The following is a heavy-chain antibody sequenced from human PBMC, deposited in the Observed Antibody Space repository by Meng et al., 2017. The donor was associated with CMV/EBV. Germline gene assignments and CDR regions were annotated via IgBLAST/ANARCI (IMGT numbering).Heavy chain of an antibody. V-gene: IGHV1-8*03. CDR3: ARDLLAYYPSSGHAV. Sequence: ASVKVSCKASGYTFTSYDINWARQATGQGLEWMGWMNPNSGNTGYAQKFQGRVTITRNTSISTAYMELSSLRSEDTAVYYCARDLLAYYPSSGHAVWGQGTLVTVSS. CDR1: GYTFTSYD. D-gene: IGHD3-22*01. J-gene: IGHJ4*02. CDR2: MNPNSGNT.